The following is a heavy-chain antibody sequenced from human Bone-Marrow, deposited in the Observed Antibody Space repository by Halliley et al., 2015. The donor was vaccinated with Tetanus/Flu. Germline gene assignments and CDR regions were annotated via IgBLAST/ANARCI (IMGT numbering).Heavy chain of an antibody. D-gene: IGHD3-10*01. V-gene: IGHV3-23*01. J-gene: IGHJ4*02. Sequence: GWVSKISGTGTGTFYADSVKGRFTVSRDNSKDTLYLQMNSLTAEDTALYFCAKLPRRFGELSDYWGQGTLVTVSS. CDR2: ISGTGTGT. CDR3: AKLPRRFGELSDY.